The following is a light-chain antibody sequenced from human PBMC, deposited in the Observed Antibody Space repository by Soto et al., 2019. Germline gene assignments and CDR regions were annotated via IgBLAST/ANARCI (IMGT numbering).Light chain of an antibody. CDR1: QSIANN. CDR2: GAS. CDR3: QQCHRYLT. Sequence: IVLTQSPATLSVSPGERATLSCRASQSIANNLAWYQQRPGQAPRLLIHGASSRATGIPDRFSGSGSGTEFTLTISSLQPDDIATYYCQQCHRYLTFGQGTKVDIK. J-gene: IGKJ1*01. V-gene: IGKV3D-15*01.